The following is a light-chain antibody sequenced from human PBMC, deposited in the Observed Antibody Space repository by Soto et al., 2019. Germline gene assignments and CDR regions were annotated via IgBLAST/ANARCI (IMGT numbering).Light chain of an antibody. CDR1: QSLSSY. CDR3: QQRSNWPGT. V-gene: IGKV3-11*01. J-gene: IGKJ2*02. CDR2: DAS. Sequence: EIVLTQSPATLSLSPGEIATLSCRASQSLSSYLAWYQQKPGQAPRLLIYDASNRATGIPARFSGSGSGTDFTLTISSLEPEDFAVYYCQQRSNWPGTFGQGTKLEIK.